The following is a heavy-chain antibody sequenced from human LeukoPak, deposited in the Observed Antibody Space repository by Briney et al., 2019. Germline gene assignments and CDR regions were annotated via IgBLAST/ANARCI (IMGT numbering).Heavy chain of an antibody. D-gene: IGHD6-6*01. V-gene: IGHV4-61*02. CDR3: AGSSSRRSD. Sequence: PSQTLSLTCTVSGGSLSSGSYYWSWIRQPAGKGLEWIGRIYTSGSTNYNPSLKSRVTISVDTSKNQFSLKLSSVTAADTAVYYCAGSSSRRSDWGQGTLVTVSS. CDR1: GGSLSSGSYY. CDR2: IYTSGST. J-gene: IGHJ4*02.